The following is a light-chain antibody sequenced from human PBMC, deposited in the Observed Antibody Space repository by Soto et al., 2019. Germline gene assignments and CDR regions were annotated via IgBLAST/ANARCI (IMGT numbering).Light chain of an antibody. CDR1: QDIGTY. V-gene: IGKV1-9*01. Sequence: IQLTQSPSSLSATVGDRVTLTCRASQDIGTYLAWYQQKPGKAPKVLIYHASTLQSGVPSRFSGSGSGTDFTLTISSLPPEDFAIYYCQQVESYPNTFGRWTRLDIK. CDR2: HAS. CDR3: QQVESYPNT. J-gene: IGKJ5*01.